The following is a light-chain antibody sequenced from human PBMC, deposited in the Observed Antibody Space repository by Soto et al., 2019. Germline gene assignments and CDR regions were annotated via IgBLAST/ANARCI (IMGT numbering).Light chain of an antibody. CDR1: SSDVGGYNY. V-gene: IGLV2-14*01. CDR3: SSYTSSSTPLV. J-gene: IGLJ3*02. CDR2: DVT. Sequence: QSALTQPASVSGSPGQSITISCTGTSSDVGGYNYVSWYKQHPGKAPKLMIYDVTNRPSGVSNRFSGSKSGNTASLTISGLQAADEADYYCSSYTSSSTPLVFGGGTKLTVL.